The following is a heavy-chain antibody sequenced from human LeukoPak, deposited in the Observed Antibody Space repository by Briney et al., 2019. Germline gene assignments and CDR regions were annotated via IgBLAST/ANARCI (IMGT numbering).Heavy chain of an antibody. J-gene: IGHJ4*02. CDR2: IYYSGST. Sequence: PSETLSHTCTVSGGSISSYYWSWIRQPPGKGLEWIGYIYYSGSTNYNPSLKSRVTISVDTSKNQFSLKLSSVTAADTAVYYCARRAGAYSHPYDYWGQGTLVTVSS. CDR3: ARRAGAYSHPYDY. CDR1: GGSISSYY. V-gene: IGHV4-59*01. D-gene: IGHD4/OR15-4a*01.